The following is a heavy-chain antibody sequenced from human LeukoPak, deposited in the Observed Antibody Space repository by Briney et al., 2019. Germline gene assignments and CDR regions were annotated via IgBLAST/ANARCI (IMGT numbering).Heavy chain of an antibody. V-gene: IGHV3-23*01. D-gene: IGHD4-17*01. J-gene: IGHJ4*02. CDR1: GFTFSSYA. CDR2: ISGSGGST. CDR3: ARDYGDYVGFDY. Sequence: GGSLRLSCAASGFTFSSYAMSWVRQAPGKGLEWASAISGSGGSTYYADSVKGRFTISRDNAKNTLYLQMNSLRAEDTAVYYCARDYGDYVGFDYWGQGTLVTVSS.